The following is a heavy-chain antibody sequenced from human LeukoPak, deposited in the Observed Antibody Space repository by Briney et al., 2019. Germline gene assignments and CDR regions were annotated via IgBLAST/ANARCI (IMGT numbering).Heavy chain of an antibody. J-gene: IGHJ5*02. CDR1: GFTFSSYW. D-gene: IGHD3-22*01. V-gene: IGHV3-7*01. CDR3: ARTFFLDYYDSSGYYRRFDP. CDR2: IKKDGSEK. Sequence: GGSLRLSCAASGFTFSSYWMSWVRQAPGKGLEWVANIKKDGSEKYYVDSVKGRFTISRDNTKKSLFLQMNSLRAEDTAVYYCARTFFLDYYDSSGYYRRFDPWGQGTLVTVSS.